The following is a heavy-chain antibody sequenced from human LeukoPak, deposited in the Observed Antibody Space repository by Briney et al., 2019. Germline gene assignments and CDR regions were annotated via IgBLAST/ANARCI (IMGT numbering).Heavy chain of an antibody. CDR3: AKDLWKHDAFDI. Sequence: PGRCLRLSCAASGFTFSSYGMHWVRQAPGKGLGWVAVISYDGSNKYYADSVKGRFTISRDNSKNTLYLQMNSLRAEDTAVYYCAKDLWKHDAFDIWGQGTMVTGSS. J-gene: IGHJ3*02. D-gene: IGHD3-3*01. CDR2: ISYDGSNK. V-gene: IGHV3-30*18. CDR1: GFTFSSYG.